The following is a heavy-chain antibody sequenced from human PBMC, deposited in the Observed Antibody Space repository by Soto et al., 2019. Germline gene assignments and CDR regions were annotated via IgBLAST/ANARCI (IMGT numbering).Heavy chain of an antibody. CDR1: GGSFSGCY. D-gene: IGHD2-15*01. J-gene: IGHJ6*02. CDR3: ARGQGGRSMDV. CDR2: INHSGST. V-gene: IGHV4-34*01. Sequence: SETLSLTCAVYGGSFSGCYWSWIRQPPGKGLEWIGEINHSGSTNYNPSLKSRVTISVDTSKNQFSLKLSSVTAADTAVYYCARGQGGRSMDVWGQGTTVTVSS.